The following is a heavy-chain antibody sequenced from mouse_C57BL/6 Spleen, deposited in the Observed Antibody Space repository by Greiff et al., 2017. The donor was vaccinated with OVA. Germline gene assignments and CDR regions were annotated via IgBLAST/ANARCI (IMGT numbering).Heavy chain of an antibody. V-gene: IGHV1-26*01. J-gene: IGHJ2*01. Sequence: EVQLQQSGPELVKPGASVKISCKASGYTFTDYYMNWVKQSHGKSLEWIGDINPNNGGTSYNQKFKGKATLTVDKSSSTAYMELRSLTSEDSAVYYCARGWDVNWGQGTTLTVSS. CDR1: GYTFTDYY. CDR2: INPNNGGT. CDR3: ARGWDVN. D-gene: IGHD4-1*01.